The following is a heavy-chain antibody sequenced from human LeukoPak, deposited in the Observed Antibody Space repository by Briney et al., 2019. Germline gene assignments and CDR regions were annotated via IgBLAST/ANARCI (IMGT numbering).Heavy chain of an antibody. CDR1: GGSITSYY. CDR2: IFISEST. D-gene: IGHD6-13*01. V-gene: IGHV4-4*07. Sequence: PSETLSLTCTVSGGSITSYYWSWVRQPAGKGLEWIGRIFISESTNYNPSLKSRVTMSVDTSKNQFSLKLSSVTAADTAVYYCASVSSSWYEDWYFDLWGRGTLVSVSS. CDR3: ASVSSSWYEDWYFDL. J-gene: IGHJ2*01.